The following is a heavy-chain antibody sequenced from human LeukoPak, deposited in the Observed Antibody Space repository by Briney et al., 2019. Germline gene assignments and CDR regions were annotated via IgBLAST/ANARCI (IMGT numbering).Heavy chain of an antibody. J-gene: IGHJ3*02. D-gene: IGHD1-26*01. CDR2: IYYSGST. CDR1: GGSISSGDYY. CDR3: ARGSREWELLFAFDI. Sequence: SETLSLTCTVSGGSISSGDYYWSWIRQPPGKCLEWIGYIYYSGSTYYNPSLKSRVTISVDTSKNQFSLKLSSVTAADTAVYYCARGSREWELLFAFDIWGQGTMVTVSS. V-gene: IGHV4-30-4*08.